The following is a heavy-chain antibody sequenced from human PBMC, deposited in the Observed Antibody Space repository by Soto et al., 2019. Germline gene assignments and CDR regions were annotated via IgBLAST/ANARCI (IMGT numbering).Heavy chain of an antibody. Sequence: GGSLRLSCAASGFTFSSYSMNWVRQAPGKGLEWVSSISSSSSYIYYADSVKGQFTISRDNAKNSLHLQMNSLRAEDTAVYYCARDRPVVASNAFDIWGQGTMVTVAS. CDR1: GFTFSSYS. J-gene: IGHJ3*02. D-gene: IGHD2-15*01. V-gene: IGHV3-21*01. CDR2: ISSSSSYI. CDR3: ARDRPVVASNAFDI.